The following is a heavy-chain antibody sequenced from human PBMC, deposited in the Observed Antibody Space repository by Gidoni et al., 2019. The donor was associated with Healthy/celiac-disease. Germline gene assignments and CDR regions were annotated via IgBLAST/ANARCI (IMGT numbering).Heavy chain of an antibody. CDR3: ARDLGASIAVAGID. CDR2: ISSSSSYI. D-gene: IGHD6-19*01. V-gene: IGHV3-21*01. CDR1: GFTFSSYS. J-gene: IGHJ4*02. Sequence: EVQLVESGGGLVKPGGSLRLSCAASGFTFSSYSMNWVRQAPGKGLEWVSSISSSSSYIYYADSVKGRFTISRDNAKNSLYLQMNSLRAEDTAVYYCARDLGASIAVAGIDWGQGTLVTVSS.